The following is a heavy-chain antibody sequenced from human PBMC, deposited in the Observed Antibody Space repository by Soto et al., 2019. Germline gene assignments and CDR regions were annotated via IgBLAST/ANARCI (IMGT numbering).Heavy chain of an antibody. Sequence: SETLSLTCTVSGGSISSGDYYWSWIRQPPGKGLEWIGYIYYSGTTYYNPSLKSRVTISVDTSKNQFSLKVSSVTAADTAVYYCARALIQLWPHYYYGMDVWGQGTTVTVS. D-gene: IGHD5-18*01. CDR3: ARALIQLWPHYYYGMDV. J-gene: IGHJ6*02. CDR2: IYYSGTT. CDR1: GGSISSGDYY. V-gene: IGHV4-30-4*01.